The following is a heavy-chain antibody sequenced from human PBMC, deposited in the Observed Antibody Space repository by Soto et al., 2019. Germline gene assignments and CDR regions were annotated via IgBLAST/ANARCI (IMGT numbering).Heavy chain of an antibody. J-gene: IGHJ6*02. D-gene: IGHD3-22*01. CDR1: GGTFSSYA. CDR3: ARVNTYYYDSSGYYYGYYYYGMDV. V-gene: IGHV1-69*06. Sequence: SVKVSCKASGGTFSSYAISWVRQAPGQGLEWTGGIIPIFGTANYAQKFQGRVTITADKSTSTAYMELSSLRSEDTAVYYCARVNTYYYDSSGYYYGYYYYGMDVWGQGTTVTVSS. CDR2: IIPIFGTA.